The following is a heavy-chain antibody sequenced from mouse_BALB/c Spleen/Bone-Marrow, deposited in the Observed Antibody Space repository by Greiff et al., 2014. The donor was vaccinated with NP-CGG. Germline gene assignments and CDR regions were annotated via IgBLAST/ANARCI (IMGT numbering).Heavy chain of an antibody. V-gene: IGHV1S81*02. CDR2: INPTNGST. D-gene: IGHD3-1*01. CDR1: GYTFTSYW. J-gene: IGHJ1*01. Sequence: QVQLQQSGAGLVRPGVSVKLSCKASGYTFTSYWMHWIKQRPEQGLERIGEINPTNGSTNYNEEFKTKATLTVDKSSSTAYMQLSSLTSEDSAVYYCASGPWYFDVWGAGTTVTVSS. CDR3: ASGPWYFDV.